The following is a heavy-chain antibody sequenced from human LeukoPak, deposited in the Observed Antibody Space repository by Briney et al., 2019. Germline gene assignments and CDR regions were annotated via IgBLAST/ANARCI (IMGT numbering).Heavy chain of an antibody. CDR3: ARGPAITAITMVRGVSPTWFDP. Sequence: ASVNVSCKASGYTFTGYYMHWVRQAPGQGLEWMGWINPNSGGTNYAQKFQGRVTMTRDTSISTAYMELSRLRSDDTAVYYCARGPAITAITMVRGVSPTWFDPWGQGTLVTVSS. CDR2: INPNSGGT. V-gene: IGHV1-2*02. D-gene: IGHD3-10*01. J-gene: IGHJ5*02. CDR1: GYTFTGYY.